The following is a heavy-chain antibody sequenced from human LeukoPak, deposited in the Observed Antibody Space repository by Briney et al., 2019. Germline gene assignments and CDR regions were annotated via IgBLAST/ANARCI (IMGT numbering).Heavy chain of an antibody. Sequence: PSETLSLTCAVYGGSFSGYYWSWIRQPPGKGLEWIGEINHSGSTNYNPSLKSRVTISVDTSKNQFSLKLSSVTAADTAVYYCARVSEGITIFGVAVSYYFDYWGQGTPVTVSS. CDR1: GGSFSGYY. CDR2: INHSGST. J-gene: IGHJ4*02. D-gene: IGHD3-3*01. V-gene: IGHV4-34*01. CDR3: ARVSEGITIFGVAVSYYFDY.